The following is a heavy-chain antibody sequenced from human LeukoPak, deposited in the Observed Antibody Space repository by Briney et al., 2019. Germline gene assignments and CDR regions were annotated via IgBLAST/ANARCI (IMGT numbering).Heavy chain of an antibody. CDR2: INTNTGNP. CDR1: GYTFTSYA. Sequence: GASVKVSCKASGYTFTSYAMNWVRQAPGQGLEWMGWINTNTGNPTYAQGFTGRFVFSLDTSVSTAYLQISSLKAEDTAVYYCARGATYYYGSGSYYNVGFDYWGQGTLVTVSS. J-gene: IGHJ4*02. CDR3: ARGATYYYGSGSYYNVGFDY. D-gene: IGHD3-10*01. V-gene: IGHV7-4-1*02.